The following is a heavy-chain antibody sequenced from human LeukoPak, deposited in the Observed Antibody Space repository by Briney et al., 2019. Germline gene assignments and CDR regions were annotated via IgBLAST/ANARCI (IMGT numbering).Heavy chain of an antibody. J-gene: IGHJ6*04. CDR3: ARGSPDYGGKLRDGMDV. Sequence: GGSLRLSCAASGFTFSSYEMNWVRQAPGKGLEWVSYISSSGSTIYYADSVKGRLTISRDNAKNSLYLQMNSLRAEDTAVYYCARGSPDYGGKLRDGMDVWGKGTTVTVSS. CDR1: GFTFSSYE. CDR2: ISSSGSTI. V-gene: IGHV3-48*03. D-gene: IGHD4-23*01.